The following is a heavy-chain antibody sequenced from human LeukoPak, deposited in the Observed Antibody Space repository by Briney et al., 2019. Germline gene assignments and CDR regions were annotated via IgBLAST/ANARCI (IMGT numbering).Heavy chain of an antibody. CDR3: ARTQWAYDSSGSPDAFDI. V-gene: IGHV4-39*07. J-gene: IGHJ3*02. D-gene: IGHD3-22*01. Sequence: SETLSLTCTVSGGSTSSSSYYWGWIRQPPGKGLEWIGSMYYSGTTYYNSSLKSRVTISVDTSNNQFSLKLSSVTAADTAVYYCARTQWAYDSSGSPDAFDIWGQGTMVTVSS. CDR2: MYYSGTT. CDR1: GGSTSSSSYY.